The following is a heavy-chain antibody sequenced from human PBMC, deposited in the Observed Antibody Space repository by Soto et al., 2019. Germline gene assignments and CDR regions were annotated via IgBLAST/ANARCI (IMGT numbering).Heavy chain of an antibody. J-gene: IGHJ4*02. Sequence: SETLSLTCTVSGGSISSSSYYWGWIRQPPGKGLEWIGSIYYSGSTYYNPSLKSRLTISVDTSKNQFSLKLTSVTAADTAVYYCARARATIAAAAIFDCWGQGTLITVSS. CDR1: GGSISSSSYY. V-gene: IGHV4-39*07. CDR3: ARARATIAAAAIFDC. D-gene: IGHD6-13*01. CDR2: IYYSGST.